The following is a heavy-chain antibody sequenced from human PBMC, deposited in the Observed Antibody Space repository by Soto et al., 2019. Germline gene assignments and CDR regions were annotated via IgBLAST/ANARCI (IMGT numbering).Heavy chain of an antibody. J-gene: IGHJ4*02. CDR3: VSDRGYGHASVPYS. V-gene: IGHV3-30*03. D-gene: IGHD5-18*01. CDR2: ISYDGGLQ. Sequence: QAHLVESGGGVVQPGRSLRLSCAASGFTFTSYGMHWVRQAPGTRLEWVAVISYDGGLQHYADSVKGRFTISRDNSKNTVLLHMNGLRADDTAVYYCVSDRGYGHASVPYSWGQGTLVSVSS. CDR1: GFTFTSYG.